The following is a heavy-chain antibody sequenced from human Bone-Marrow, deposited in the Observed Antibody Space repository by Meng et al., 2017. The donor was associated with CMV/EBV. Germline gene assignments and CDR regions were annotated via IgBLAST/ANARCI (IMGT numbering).Heavy chain of an antibody. D-gene: IGHD6-13*01. J-gene: IGHJ5*02. CDR1: GYTFTGYY. V-gene: IGHV1-2*02. CDR3: ERGPYSNSDNWFDT. CDR2: INPNSGGT. Sequence: ASVKVSCKASGYTFTGYYMHWVRQAPGQGLEWMGWINPNSGGTNYAQKFQGRVTMTRNTSISTAYMELSRRRADATAVYYCERGPYSNSDNWFDTWGQGTLVTVSS.